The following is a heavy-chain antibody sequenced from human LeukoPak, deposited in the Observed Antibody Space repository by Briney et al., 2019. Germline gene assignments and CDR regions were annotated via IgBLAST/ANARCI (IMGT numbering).Heavy chain of an antibody. CDR1: GYTFTSYD. Sequence: ASVKVSCKASGYTFTSYDIDWVRQATGQGLEWMGWMNPNSGGTNYAQKFQGWVTMTRDTSISTAYMELSRLRSDDTAVYYCARETRGSYYYDSSGYSYCYYYGMDVWGQGTTVTVSS. V-gene: IGHV1-2*04. J-gene: IGHJ6*02. D-gene: IGHD3-22*01. CDR2: MNPNSGGT. CDR3: ARETRGSYYYDSSGYSYCYYYGMDV.